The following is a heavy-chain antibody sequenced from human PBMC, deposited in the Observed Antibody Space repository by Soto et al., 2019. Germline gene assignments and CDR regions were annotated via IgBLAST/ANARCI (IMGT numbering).Heavy chain of an antibody. CDR1: GDSISSYY. Sequence: QVQLQESGPGLVKPSETLSLTCTVSGDSISSYYWSWIRQPPGKGLEWIGYIYYSGSTNYNPSVNSRVTISVDTSKNQFSLKLSSVTAADTAVYYCARDSSSWYGVFDYWGQGTLVTVSS. CDR2: IYYSGST. J-gene: IGHJ4*02. V-gene: IGHV4-59*01. CDR3: ARDSSSWYGVFDY. D-gene: IGHD6-13*01.